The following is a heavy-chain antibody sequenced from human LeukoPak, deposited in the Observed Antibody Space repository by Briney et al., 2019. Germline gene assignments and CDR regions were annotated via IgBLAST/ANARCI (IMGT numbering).Heavy chain of an antibody. CDR2: IYYSGST. Sequence: PSETLSLTCTVSGGSISSGGYYWSWIRQHPGKGLEWIGYIYYSGSTYYNPSPKSRVTISVDTSKNQFSLKLSSVTAADTAVYYCARAGGGYDSNFDYWGQGTLVTVSS. CDR3: ARAGGGYDSNFDY. CDR1: GGSISSGGYY. J-gene: IGHJ4*02. D-gene: IGHD5-12*01. V-gene: IGHV4-31*03.